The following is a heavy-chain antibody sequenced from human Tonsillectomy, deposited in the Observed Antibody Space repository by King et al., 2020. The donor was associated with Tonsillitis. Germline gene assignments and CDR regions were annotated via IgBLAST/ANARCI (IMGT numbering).Heavy chain of an antibody. D-gene: IGHD6-13*01. CDR3: ARVKYSSSWKYVEY. CDR2: IYHSGST. V-gene: IGHV4-30-2*01. CDR1: GGSISSGGYS. Sequence: QLQESGSGLVKPSQTLSLTCAVSGGSISSGGYSWSWIRQPPGKGLEWIGYIYHSGSTYYNPSLKSRVTISVDRSKNQFSLKLSSVTAADTAVYYCARVKYSSSWKYVEYWGQGTRVTVSS. J-gene: IGHJ4*02.